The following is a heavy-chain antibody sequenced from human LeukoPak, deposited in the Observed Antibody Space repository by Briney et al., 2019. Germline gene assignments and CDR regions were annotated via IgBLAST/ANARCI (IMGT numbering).Heavy chain of an antibody. CDR1: GGTFSSYA. J-gene: IGHJ4*02. V-gene: IGHV1-8*02. CDR2: MNPNSGNT. CDR3: ARTYGGNVGY. Sequence: ASVKVSCKASGGTFSSYAISWVRQATGQGLEWMGWMNPNSGNTGYAQKFQGRVTMTRNTSISTAYMELSSLRSEDTAVYYCARTYGGNVGYWGQGTLVTVSS. D-gene: IGHD4-23*01.